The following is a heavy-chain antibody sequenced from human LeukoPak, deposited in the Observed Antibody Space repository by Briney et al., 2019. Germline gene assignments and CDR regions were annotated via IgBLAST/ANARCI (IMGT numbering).Heavy chain of an antibody. V-gene: IGHV3-30*02. Sequence: GGSLRLSCAASGFIFKNYGMHWVRQAPGKGLEWVAFIRYDGSNKYYADSVRGRFTISRDNSKNTLYLQMNSLRAEDTAVYYCAKELQWELLGLDYWGQGTLVTVSS. CDR3: AKELQWELLGLDY. CDR1: GFIFKNYG. J-gene: IGHJ4*02. CDR2: IRYDGSNK. D-gene: IGHD1-26*01.